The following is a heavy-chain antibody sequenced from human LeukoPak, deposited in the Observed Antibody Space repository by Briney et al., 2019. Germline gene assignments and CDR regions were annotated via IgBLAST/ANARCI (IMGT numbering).Heavy chain of an antibody. J-gene: IGHJ4*02. CDR1: GYTFTSYD. CDR3: ARAAIAAAGATS. Sequence: GASVKVSCKASGYTFTSYDINWVRQATGQGLEWMGWMNPNSGNTGYAQKFQGRVTITRNTSISTAYMELSSLRSEDTAVYHCARAAIAAAGATSWGQGTLVTVSS. V-gene: IGHV1-8*03. D-gene: IGHD6-13*01. CDR2: MNPNSGNT.